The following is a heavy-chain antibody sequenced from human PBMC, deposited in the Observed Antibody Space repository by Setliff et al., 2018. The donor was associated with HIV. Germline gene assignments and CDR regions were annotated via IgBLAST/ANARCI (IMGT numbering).Heavy chain of an antibody. D-gene: IGHD3-3*01. J-gene: IGHJ4*02. CDR2: IHPTGHI. V-gene: IGHV4-34*01. CDR1: GGSLSSYH. CDR3: ARDQSDWFY. Sequence: SETLSLTCVAYGGSLSSYHWNWIRQTPGKGLEWIGEIHPTGHINYNPSYKSRVTVSLDTSKIQFSLKLNSVTAADTAVYYCARDQSDWFYWGQGTLVTVSS.